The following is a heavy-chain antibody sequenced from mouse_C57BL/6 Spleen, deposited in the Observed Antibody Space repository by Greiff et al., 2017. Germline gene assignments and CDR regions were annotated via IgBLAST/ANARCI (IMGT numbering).Heavy chain of an antibody. J-gene: IGHJ2*01. CDR3: ARRGAQGNLDY. Sequence: QVHVKQPGAELVRPGSSVTLSCKASGYTFTSYWMHWVKQRPIQGLEWIGNIDPSDSATHYNQKFKDKATLTVDKSSSTAYMQLSSLTSEDSAVDYCARRGAQGNLDYWGQGTTLTVSS. CDR1: GYTFTSYW. V-gene: IGHV1-52*01. CDR2: IDPSDSAT.